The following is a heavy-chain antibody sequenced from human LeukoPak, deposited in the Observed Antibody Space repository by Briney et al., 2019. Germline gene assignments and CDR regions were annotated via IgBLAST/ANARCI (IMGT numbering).Heavy chain of an antibody. D-gene: IGHD5-12*01. J-gene: IGHJ4*02. CDR1: GYTFTSYD. CDR2: MNPNSGNT. CDR3: ARAVRLVDIVATIGYYFDY. V-gene: IGHV1-8*01. Sequence: ASVKFSCKASGYTFTSYDINWVRQATGQGLEWMGWMNPNSGNTGDAQKFQGRVTMTRNTSISTAYMELSSLRSEDTAVYYCARAVRLVDIVATIGYYFDYWGQGTLVTVSS.